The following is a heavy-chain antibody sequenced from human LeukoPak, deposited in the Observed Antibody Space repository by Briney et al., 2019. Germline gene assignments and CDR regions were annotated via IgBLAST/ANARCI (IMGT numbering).Heavy chain of an antibody. D-gene: IGHD2-2*01. CDR1: GGSFSGYY. CDR3: ARVTGSVVVPAAIVPLYYYYGMDV. CDR2: INHSGST. Sequence: SETLSLTCAVYGGSFSGYYWSWIRQPPGKGLEWIGEINHSGSTNYNPFLKSRVTISVDTSKNQFSLKLSSVTAADTAVYYCARVTGSVVVPAAIVPLYYYYGMDVWGQGTTVTVSS. V-gene: IGHV4-34*01. J-gene: IGHJ6*02.